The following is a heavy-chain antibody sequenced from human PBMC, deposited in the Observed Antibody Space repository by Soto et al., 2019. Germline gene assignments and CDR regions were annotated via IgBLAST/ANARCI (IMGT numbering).Heavy chain of an antibody. CDR3: ARAQYFDFWSGAGGGMDV. V-gene: IGHV1-8*01. J-gene: IGHJ6*02. CDR2: MNPNGANT. CDR1: GYTFTTYD. Sequence: GASVKVSCKASGYTFTTYDINGVRQATGQGLEWMGWMNPNGANTGSANKFQGRVTMTRNTSISTAYLELSSLRSEDTAVYCCARAQYFDFWSGAGGGMDVWGQGTTVTVSS. D-gene: IGHD3-3*01.